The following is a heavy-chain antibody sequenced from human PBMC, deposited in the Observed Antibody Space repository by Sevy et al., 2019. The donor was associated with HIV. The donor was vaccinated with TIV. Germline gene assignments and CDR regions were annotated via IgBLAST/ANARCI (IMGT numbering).Heavy chain of an antibody. CDR3: TIDQWQELVRPHCDY. D-gene: IGHD6-13*01. Sequence: GGSLRLSCTTSGFTFGDYAVSWVRQAPGKGLEWVGFIRSKVYGGKTDYAASVKGRFTISRDDSKSIAYLQMNSLKTEDTAMYYCTIDQWQELVRPHCDYWGQGPLVTVSS. V-gene: IGHV3-49*04. J-gene: IGHJ4*02. CDR2: IRSKVYGGKT. CDR1: GFTFGDYA.